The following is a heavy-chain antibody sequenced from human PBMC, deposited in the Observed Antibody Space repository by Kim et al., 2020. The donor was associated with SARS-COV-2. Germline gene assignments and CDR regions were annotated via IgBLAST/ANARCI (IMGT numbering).Heavy chain of an antibody. Sequence: TSYAQKFQGRVTMTRDTSTSTVYMELSSLRSKDTAVYYCARDGYSYSVDYWGQGTLVTVSS. V-gene: IGHV1-46*01. CDR3: ARDGYSYSVDY. D-gene: IGHD5-18*01. CDR2: T. J-gene: IGHJ4*02.